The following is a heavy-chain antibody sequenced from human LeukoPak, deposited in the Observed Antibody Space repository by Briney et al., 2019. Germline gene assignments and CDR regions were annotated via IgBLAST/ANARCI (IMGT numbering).Heavy chain of an antibody. CDR3: ATATYSSGWYWNYYGMDV. V-gene: IGHV1-46*01. CDR2: IYPRDGST. D-gene: IGHD6-19*01. Sequence: ASVKVSCKASGYTFTSNYIHWVRQAPGQGLEWMGMIYPRDGSTSYAQKFQGRVTVTRDTSTSTVHMELNGLRSEDTAVYYCATATYSSGWYWNYYGMDVWGQGTTVTVSS. CDR1: GYTFTSNY. J-gene: IGHJ6*02.